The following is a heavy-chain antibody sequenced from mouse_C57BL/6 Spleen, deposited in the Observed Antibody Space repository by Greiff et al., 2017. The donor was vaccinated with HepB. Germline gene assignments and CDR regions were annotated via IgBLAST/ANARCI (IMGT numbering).Heavy chain of an antibody. V-gene: IGHV5-4*01. CDR2: ISDGGSYT. D-gene: IGHD2-2*01. CDR1: GFTFSSYA. CDR3: ARDPGNGYDDWYFDV. Sequence: EVMLVESGGGLVKPGGSLKLSCAASGFTFSSYAMSWVRQTPEKRLEWVATISDGGSYTYYPDNVKGRFTISRDNAKNNLYLQMSHLKSEDTAMYYCARDPGNGYDDWYFDVWGTGTTVTVSS. J-gene: IGHJ1*03.